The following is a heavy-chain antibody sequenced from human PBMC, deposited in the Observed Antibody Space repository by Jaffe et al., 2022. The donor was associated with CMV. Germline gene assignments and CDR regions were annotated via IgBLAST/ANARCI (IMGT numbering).Heavy chain of an antibody. D-gene: IGHD2-15*01. J-gene: IGHJ6*03. V-gene: IGHV1-3*01. CDR3: ARDRECSGGSCCCMDV. CDR2: INAGNGNT. CDR1: GYTFTSYA. Sequence: QVQLVQSGAEVKKPGASVKVSCKASGYTFTSYAMHWVRQAPGQRLEWMGWINAGNGNTKYSQKFQGRVTITRDTSASTAYMELSSLRSEDTAVYYCARDRECSGGSCCCMDVWGKGTTVTVSS.